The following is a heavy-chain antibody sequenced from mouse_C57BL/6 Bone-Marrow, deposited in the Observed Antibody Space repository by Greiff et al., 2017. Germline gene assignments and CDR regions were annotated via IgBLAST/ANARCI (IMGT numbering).Heavy chain of an antibody. CDR2: ISSGGSYT. V-gene: IGHV5-6*01. D-gene: IGHD1-1*01. CDR1: GFTFSSYG. J-gene: IGHJ2*01. Sequence: EVQVVASGGDLVKPGGSLKLSCAASGFTFSSYGMSWVRQTPDKRLEWVATISSGGSYTYYPDSVKGRFTISRDNAKNTLYLQMSSLKSEDTAMYYCARLYGSSPYYFDYWGQGTTLTVSS. CDR3: ARLYGSSPYYFDY.